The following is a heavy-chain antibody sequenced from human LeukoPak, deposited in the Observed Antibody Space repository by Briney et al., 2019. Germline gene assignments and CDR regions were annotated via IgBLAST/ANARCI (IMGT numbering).Heavy chain of an antibody. CDR1: GGSISSYY. J-gene: IGHJ3*02. Sequence: SETLSLTCTVSGGSISSYYWSWIRRPPGKGLEWIGYIYYSGSTSYNPSLQTRVTLSVDTSKNQFSLKLSSVTAADTAVYYCARDSGDYDSSGYGYHDAFDIWGQGTMVTVSS. CDR2: IYYSGST. V-gene: IGHV4-59*12. D-gene: IGHD3-22*01. CDR3: ARDSGDYDSSGYGYHDAFDI.